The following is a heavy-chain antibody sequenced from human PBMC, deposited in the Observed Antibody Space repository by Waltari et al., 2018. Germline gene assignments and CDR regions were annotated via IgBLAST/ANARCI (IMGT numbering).Heavy chain of an antibody. D-gene: IGHD2-2*01. CDR3: ARQYQLLSDWFDP. CDR2: IYYSGST. V-gene: IGHV4-59*08. CDR1: GGSISSYY. J-gene: IGHJ5*02. Sequence: QVQLQESGPGLVKPSETLSLTCTVSGGSISSYYWSWIRQPPGKGLEWIGYIYYSGSTNYNPSLKSRVTISVDTSKNQFSLKLSSVTAADTAVYYCARQYQLLSDWFDPWGQGTLVTVSS.